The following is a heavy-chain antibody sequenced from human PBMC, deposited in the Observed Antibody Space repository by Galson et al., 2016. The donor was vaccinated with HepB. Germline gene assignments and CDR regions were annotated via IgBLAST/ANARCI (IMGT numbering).Heavy chain of an antibody. CDR1: GGSITSYY. D-gene: IGHD3-22*01. J-gene: IGHJ4*02. V-gene: IGHV4-59*01. CDR2: IYYSGNT. CDR3: ARAANYYDSGDYYKGAFDQ. Sequence: SETLSLTCIVSGGSITSYYWSWIRQPPGKGLEWIGFIYYSGNTHYKPSLKSRVSISVDTSKNQFSLTLSSVTAADTAVYYCARAANYYDSGDYYKGAFDQWGQGILVTVSS.